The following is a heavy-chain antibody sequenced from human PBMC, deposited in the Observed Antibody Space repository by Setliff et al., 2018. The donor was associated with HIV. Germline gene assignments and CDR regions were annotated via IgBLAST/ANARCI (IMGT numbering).Heavy chain of an antibody. V-gene: IGHV4-31*03. J-gene: IGHJ2*01. CDR3: ARGAYYDILTAYFSYFDL. D-gene: IGHD3-9*01. Sequence: SETLSLTCTVSGGSISSGGYYWSWIRQHPGKGLEWIGYIYYSGSTYYNPSLKSRVTMSLDTSKNQFSLKLRPVTAADTAVYYCARGAYYDILTAYFSYFDLWGRGTLVTVSS. CDR1: GGSISSGGYY. CDR2: IYYSGST.